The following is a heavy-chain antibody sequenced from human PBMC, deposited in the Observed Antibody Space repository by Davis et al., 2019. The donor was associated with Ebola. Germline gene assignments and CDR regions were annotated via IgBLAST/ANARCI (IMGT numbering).Heavy chain of an antibody. J-gene: IGHJ3*02. D-gene: IGHD1-7*01. V-gene: IGHV3-73*01. CDR3: TTTTDAFDI. CDR1: GFTFSGSA. CDR2: IRRKANSYFT. Sequence: PGGSLRLSCAASGFTFSGSAMHWVRQASGKGLEWVGSIRRKANSYFTEYAASLNCRFTISRDDSKNTAYLQMISLKNEDTAVYYCTTTTDAFDIWGQGTMVTVSS.